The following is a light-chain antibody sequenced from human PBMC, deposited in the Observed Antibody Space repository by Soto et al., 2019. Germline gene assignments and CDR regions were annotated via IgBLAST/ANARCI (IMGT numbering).Light chain of an antibody. CDR3: QQYDDSPLT. V-gene: IGKV1-33*01. Sequence: IHVIQSRSSLNASIGDGVTITYQGTQDISNYLNWYHQKPAKAPKRLIYDASNLETGVPSKFSGSRSGRDFTFTTSSLQPEDIATYYYQQYDDSPLTFGGGTKVDI. J-gene: IGKJ4*01. CDR1: QDISNY. CDR2: DAS.